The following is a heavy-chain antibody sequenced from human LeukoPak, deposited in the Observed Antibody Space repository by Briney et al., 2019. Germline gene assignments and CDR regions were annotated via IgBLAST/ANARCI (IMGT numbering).Heavy chain of an antibody. D-gene: IGHD6-13*01. V-gene: IGHV3-23*01. CDR3: AKDPRYSSSWYYDTTLFDY. CDR1: GFTFSSYA. CDR2: ISDSGGST. Sequence: QPGGSLGLSCAASGFTFSSYAMSWVRQAPGKGLEWVSAISDSGGSTYYADSVKGRFTISRDNSKNTLYLQMNSLRAEDTAVYYCAKDPRYSSSWYYDTTLFDYWGQGTLVTVSS. J-gene: IGHJ4*02.